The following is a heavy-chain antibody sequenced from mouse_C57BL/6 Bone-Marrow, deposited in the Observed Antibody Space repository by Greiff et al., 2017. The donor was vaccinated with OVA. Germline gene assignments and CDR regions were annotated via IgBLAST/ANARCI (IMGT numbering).Heavy chain of an antibody. CDR3: ARSNYGSSYWYFDV. V-gene: IGHV1-55*01. CDR1: GYTFTSYW. CDR2: IYPGSGST. D-gene: IGHD1-1*01. J-gene: IGHJ1*03. Sequence: QVQLQQPGAELVKPGASVKMSCKASGYTFTSYWIIWVKQRPGQGLEWIGDIYPGSGSTNYNEKFKSKATLTVDTSSSTAYMQLSSLTSEDSAVYYCARSNYGSSYWYFDVWGTGTTVTVSS.